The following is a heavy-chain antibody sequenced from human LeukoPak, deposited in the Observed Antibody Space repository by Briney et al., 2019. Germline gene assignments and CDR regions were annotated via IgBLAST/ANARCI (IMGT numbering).Heavy chain of an antibody. Sequence: GGSLRLSCAASGFTFSSYAMRWVRQAPGKGLEWVSAISGSGGSTYYADSVKGRFTISRDNSKNTLYLQMNSLRAEDTAVYYCAKGRGRLVLILSGYMDAWGKGTTVTVSS. CDR1: GFTFSSYA. CDR3: AKGRGRLVLILSGYMDA. J-gene: IGHJ6*03. V-gene: IGHV3-23*01. D-gene: IGHD6-19*01. CDR2: ISGSGGST.